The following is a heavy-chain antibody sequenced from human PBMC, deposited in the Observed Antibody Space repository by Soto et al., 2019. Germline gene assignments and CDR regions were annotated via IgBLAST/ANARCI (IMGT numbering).Heavy chain of an antibody. J-gene: IGHJ4*02. CDR2: IYYSGST. V-gene: IGHV4-39*01. D-gene: IGHD6-19*01. Sequence: SETLSLTCTVSGGSISSSNYYWGWIRQPPGKGLEWIGSIYYSGSTYYNPSLKSRVTISVDTSKNQFSLKLSSVTAADTAVYYCARQSSGWDYWGQGTLVTVSS. CDR1: GGSISSSNYY. CDR3: ARQSSGWDY.